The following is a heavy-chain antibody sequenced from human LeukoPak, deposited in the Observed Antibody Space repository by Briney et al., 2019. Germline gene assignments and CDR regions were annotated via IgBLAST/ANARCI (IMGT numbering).Heavy chain of an antibody. CDR3: ATDRGWRTSGYYLYYFEY. V-gene: IGHV3-21*01. CDR1: GFTFSSYS. J-gene: IGHJ4*02. CDR2: ISSSSSYI. Sequence: GGSLRLSCAASGFTFSSYSMNWVRQAPGKGLEWVSSISSSSSYIYYADSVKGRFTISRDNAKNSLYLQMNSLRAEDTAVYYCATDRGWRTSGYYLYYFEYWGQGTLVTFSS. D-gene: IGHD3-3*01.